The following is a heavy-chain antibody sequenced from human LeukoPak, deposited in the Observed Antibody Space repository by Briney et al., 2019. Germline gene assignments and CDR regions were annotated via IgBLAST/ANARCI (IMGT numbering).Heavy chain of an antibody. Sequence: ASVKVSCTASGYTFTSYGISWVRQAPGQGLEWMGWISAYNGNTNYAQKLQGRVTMTTDTSTSTAYMELRSLRSDDTAVYYCARDRGVRVPDGGNPTTIDYWGQGTLVTVSS. D-gene: IGHD4-23*01. CDR2: ISAYNGNT. V-gene: IGHV1-18*01. CDR3: ARDRGVRVPDGGNPTTIDY. CDR1: GYTFTSYG. J-gene: IGHJ4*02.